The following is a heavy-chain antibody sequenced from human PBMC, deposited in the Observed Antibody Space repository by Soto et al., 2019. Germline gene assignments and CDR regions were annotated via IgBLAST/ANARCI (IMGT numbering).Heavy chain of an antibody. D-gene: IGHD3-3*01. CDR3: ARGDFWSGYYNDYYYGMDV. CDR1: GYKFTSYC. J-gene: IGHJ6*02. Sequence: PGESLKISCKGSGYKFTSYCIAWVRQMPGKGLEYMGIICPGDSDTTYSPSFQGQVTISADKSISTAYLQWSSLKASDTAMYYCARGDFWSGYYNDYYYGMDVWGQGTTVTVSS. CDR2: ICPGDSDT. V-gene: IGHV5-51*01.